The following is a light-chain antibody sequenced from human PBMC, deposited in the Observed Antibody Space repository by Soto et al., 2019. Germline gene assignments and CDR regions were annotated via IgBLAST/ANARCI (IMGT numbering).Light chain of an antibody. CDR3: QQSYSTLSIS. CDR1: ESISRH. CDR2: AAS. V-gene: IGKV1-39*01. J-gene: IGKJ5*01. Sequence: DIQMTQSPSSLSASVGDRVTITCRASESISRHLNWYQQKPGKAPNLLIYAASTLQNGVPSRFSGSGSGTDFTLTISSLQSEDFATYYCQQSYSTLSISFGQGTRLELK.